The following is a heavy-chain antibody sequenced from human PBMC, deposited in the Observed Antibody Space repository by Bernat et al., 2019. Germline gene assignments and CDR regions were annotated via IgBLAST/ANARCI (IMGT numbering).Heavy chain of an antibody. D-gene: IGHD1-26*01. CDR3: AHRRISGSTTGRGAFDI. V-gene: IGHV2-5*02. CDR1: GFSLSTSGVG. J-gene: IGHJ3*02. Sequence: QITLKESGPTLVKPTQTLTLTCTFSGFSLSTSGVGVGWIRQPPGKALEWLALIHWDDDKRYSPSLKSRLTITKDTSKNQVVLTMTNMDPVDTATYYCAHRRISGSTTGRGAFDIWGQGTMVTVSS. CDR2: IHWDDDK.